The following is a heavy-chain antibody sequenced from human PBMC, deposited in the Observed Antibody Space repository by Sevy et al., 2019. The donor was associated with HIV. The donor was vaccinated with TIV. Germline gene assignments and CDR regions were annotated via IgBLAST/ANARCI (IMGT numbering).Heavy chain of an antibody. D-gene: IGHD6-13*01. V-gene: IGHV3-48*02. J-gene: IGHJ5*02. CDR2: ISSSSNII. CDR1: GFTLSPYS. Sequence: GGSLRLSCAASGFTLSPYSVEWVRQAPGKGLEWVSHISSSSNIIYYADSVKGRFTVSRDNAKNSLYLRMDSLRDEDTAVYYCARAAGSSSWYEVWSAMPTTSHNWFDPWGQGTLVTVSS. CDR3: ARAAGSSSWYEVWSAMPTTSHNWFDP.